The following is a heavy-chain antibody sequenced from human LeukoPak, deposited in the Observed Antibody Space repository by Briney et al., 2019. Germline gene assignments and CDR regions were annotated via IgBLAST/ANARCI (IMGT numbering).Heavy chain of an antibody. CDR1: GGSISSGSYY. CDR2: IYTSGST. CDR3: ARDRYDYYYYMDV. Sequence: SQTLSLTCTVSGGSISSGSYYWSWIRQPAGKGLEWIGRIYTSGSTNYNPSLKSRVTISVDTSKNQFSLKLSSVAAADTAVYYCARDRYDYYYYMDVWGKGTTVTVSS. V-gene: IGHV4-61*02. J-gene: IGHJ6*03.